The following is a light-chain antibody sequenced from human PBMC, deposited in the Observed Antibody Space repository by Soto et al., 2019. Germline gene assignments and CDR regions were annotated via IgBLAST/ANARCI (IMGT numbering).Light chain of an antibody. J-gene: IGKJ1*01. V-gene: IGKV4-1*01. Sequence: DIVMTQSPDSLAVSLGERATINCKSSQSVLYSPNNKNYLAWYQQKPGQPPKLLIYWASTRESGVPDRFSGSGSGTDFTLTISSLQAEDVAVYYCQHYYSTPPTYGQGTKVEIK. CDR3: QHYYSTPPT. CDR2: WAS. CDR1: QSVLYSPNNKNY.